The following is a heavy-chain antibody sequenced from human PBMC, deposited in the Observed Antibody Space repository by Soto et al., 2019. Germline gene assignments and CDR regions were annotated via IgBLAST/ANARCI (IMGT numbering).Heavy chain of an antibody. D-gene: IGHD4-17*01. Sequence: SETLSLTCTVSGVSVSSGSFYWAWIRQPPGKGLEWIGFGSYSGTTNYKPSLKSRVTISVDTSSSQISLKVSSLTAADTAVYYCARRATVTQFDYWGRGTLVTVSS. J-gene: IGHJ4*02. CDR2: GSYSGTT. V-gene: IGHV4-61*01. CDR1: GVSVSSGSFY. CDR3: ARRATVTQFDY.